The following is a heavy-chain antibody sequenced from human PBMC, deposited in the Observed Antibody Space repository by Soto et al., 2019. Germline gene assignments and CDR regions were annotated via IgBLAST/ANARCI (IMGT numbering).Heavy chain of an antibody. D-gene: IGHD2-15*01. J-gene: IGHJ4*02. CDR3: ASHEGCCNGPRCYGDC. V-gene: IGHV4-34*02. CDR1: EGSFSGYS. Sequence: QVQLQQWGAGLLKPSETLSLTCAVYEGSFSGYSWSWIRQPPGKGLEWIGEVNHNGSTNYNPSLKSRVTISLDTSNNQFSLRLTSLIAADTAVYYCASHEGCCNGPRCYGDCWGQGTLVTVSS. CDR2: VNHNGST.